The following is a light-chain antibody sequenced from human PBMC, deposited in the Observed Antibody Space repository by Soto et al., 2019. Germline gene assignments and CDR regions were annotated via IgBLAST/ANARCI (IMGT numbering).Light chain of an antibody. V-gene: IGLV2-14*01. Sequence: QSALTQPASVSGSPGQSITIPCTGTSSDIFAYDSVSWYQQYPDKAPKLIIYDVANRPSGVSDRLSGSKSGNTASLTISGLQAEDEADYYCTSYTTFSTLVLGGGTKLTVL. CDR3: TSYTTFSTLV. J-gene: IGLJ2*01. CDR1: SSDIFAYDS. CDR2: DVA.